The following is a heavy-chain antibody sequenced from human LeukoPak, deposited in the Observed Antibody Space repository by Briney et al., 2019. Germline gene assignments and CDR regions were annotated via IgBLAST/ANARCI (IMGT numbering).Heavy chain of an antibody. CDR1: GGTFGNFA. CDR3: AGGRSQSVSLTVDV. CDR2: IVPILGLT. D-gene: IGHD5/OR15-5a*01. Sequence: ASVKVSCKASGGTFGNFAVTWVRQAPGQGLEWMGRIVPILGLTNYAQKFQDRTTFIADKSTNTAYMELKSLTFDDTAVYFCAGGRSQSVSLTVDVWGLGTLVTVSS. V-gene: IGHV1-69*04. J-gene: IGHJ4*02.